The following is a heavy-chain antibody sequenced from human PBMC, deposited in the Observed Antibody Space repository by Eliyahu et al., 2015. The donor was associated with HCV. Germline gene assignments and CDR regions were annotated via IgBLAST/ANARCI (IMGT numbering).Heavy chain of an antibody. CDR1: XFTXSXAY. V-gene: IGHV3-66*01. D-gene: IGHD2-15*01. J-gene: IGHJ2*01. CDR2: LYSSGQT. CDR3: ARNSYDIRYGYYFDL. Sequence: VQLVESGXVLVQPGXSXXLTXXAAXFTXSXAYMSWVRQAPGKGPGWVSILYSSGQTYYADSLQDRFTISRDSSKNTLFLQLNNLRAEDTALYYCARNSYDIRYGYYFDLWGRGTLVTVSS.